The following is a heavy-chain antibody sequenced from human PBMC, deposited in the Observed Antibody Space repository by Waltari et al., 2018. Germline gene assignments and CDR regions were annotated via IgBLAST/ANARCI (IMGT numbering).Heavy chain of an antibody. CDR1: GFTVSSNY. CDR2: IYSGGST. D-gene: IGHD5-12*01. Sequence: EVQLVESGGGLIQPGGSLRLSCAASGFTVSSNYMSWVRQAPGKGLEWVSVIYSGGSTYYADSVKGRFTISRDNSKNTLYLQMNSLRAEDTAVYYCARDKGRGSGYDYYFDYWGQGTLVTVSS. CDR3: ARDKGRGSGYDYYFDY. V-gene: IGHV3-53*01. J-gene: IGHJ4*02.